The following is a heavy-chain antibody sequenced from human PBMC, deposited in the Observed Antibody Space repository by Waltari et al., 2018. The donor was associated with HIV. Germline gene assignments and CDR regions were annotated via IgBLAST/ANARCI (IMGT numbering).Heavy chain of an antibody. V-gene: IGHV3-15*01. J-gene: IGHJ5*02. CDR2: FKSKNYGGTK. Sequence: QLVESAGGLVEPRGSLILSCAALVSTFSHASMDWVRQAAGKGLEWVGCFKSKNYGGTKKYAAPVRDRFTISRDESRNTLYLQMNSLRRDDTGMYDCTTGLERWGQGTLVTVSS. CDR1: VSTFSHAS. CDR3: TTGLER.